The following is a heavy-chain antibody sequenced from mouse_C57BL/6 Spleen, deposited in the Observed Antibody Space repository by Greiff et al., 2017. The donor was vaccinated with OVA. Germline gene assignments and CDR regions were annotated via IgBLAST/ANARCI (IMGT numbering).Heavy chain of an antibody. J-gene: IGHJ4*01. Sequence: EVKLVESGEGLVKPGGSLKLSCAASGFTFSSYAMSWVRQTPEKRLEWVAYISSGGDYIYYADTVKGRFTISRDNARNTLYLQMSSLKSADTAMYYCTRDLGSSYDYAMDYWGQGTSVTVSS. CDR2: ISSGGDYI. D-gene: IGHD1-1*01. CDR3: TRDLGSSYDYAMDY. V-gene: IGHV5-9-1*02. CDR1: GFTFSSYA.